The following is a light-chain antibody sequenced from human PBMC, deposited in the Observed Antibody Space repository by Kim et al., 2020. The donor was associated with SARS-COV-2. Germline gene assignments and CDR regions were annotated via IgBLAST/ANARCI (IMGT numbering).Light chain of an antibody. CDR3: QSYDNSLSGSWV. V-gene: IGLV1-40*03. CDR1: SSNTGAGYD. CDR2: GNS. Sequence: VTISCTGSSSNTGAGYDVHWYQQLPETAPKLLIYGNSDRPSGVPDRFSGSKSGASASLANTGLQAEDEADYYYQSYDNSLSGSWVFGGGTQLTVL. J-gene: IGLJ3*02.